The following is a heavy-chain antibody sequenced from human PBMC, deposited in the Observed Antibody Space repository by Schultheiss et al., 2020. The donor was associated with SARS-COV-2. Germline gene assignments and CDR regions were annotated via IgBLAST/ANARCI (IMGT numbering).Heavy chain of an antibody. V-gene: IGHV3-33*05. CDR2: ISHDGNNK. CDR3: ARVGRDCSHGVCYNAEYFQH. CDR1: GFTFSTYG. Sequence: GGSLRLSCAASGFTFSTYGMHWVRQAPGKGLEWVAVISHDGNNKYYADSVKGRFTISRDNSKNTLYLQMNSLRAEDTAVYYCARVGRDCSHGVCYNAEYFQHWGQGTLVTVSS. D-gene: IGHD2-8*01. J-gene: IGHJ1*01.